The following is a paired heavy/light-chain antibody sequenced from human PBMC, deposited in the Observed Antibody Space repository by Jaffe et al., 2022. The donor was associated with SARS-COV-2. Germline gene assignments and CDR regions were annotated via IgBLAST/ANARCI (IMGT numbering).Heavy chain of an antibody. CDR2: ISGGGTT. Sequence: EVQLVESGGGLIQPGGSLRLSCAASGFTFRTYPMSWVRQAPGKGLEWVSAISGGGTTYYADSVKGRLTISRDNSRNTLYLQMNSLRVEDTAIYYCAKEETKLTTPGVDYWGQGALVTVSS. CDR1: GFTFRTYP. D-gene: IGHD1-1*01. V-gene: IGHV3-23*04. CDR3: AKEETKLTTPGVDY. J-gene: IGHJ4*02.
Light chain of an antibody. J-gene: IGLJ3*02. Sequence: QSVLTQPPSVSGAPGQRVTISCTGSSSNIGAGFDVHWYQQLPGSAPKLLIYGNSNRPSGVPDRFSGSKSGTSASLAISGLLTEDEADYYCQSYDNSPNTWVFGGGTKLTVL. V-gene: IGLV1-40*01. CDR2: GNS. CDR3: QSYDNSPNTWV. CDR1: SSNIGAGFD.